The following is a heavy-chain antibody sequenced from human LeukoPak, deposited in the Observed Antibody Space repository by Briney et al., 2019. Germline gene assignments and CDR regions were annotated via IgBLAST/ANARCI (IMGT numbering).Heavy chain of an antibody. CDR1: GYTFSTYP. V-gene: IGHV3-30*04. D-gene: IGHD5-18*01. J-gene: IGHJ4*02. CDR3: AREGSYGAQNDY. CDR2: ISYDGSNK. Sequence: GGSLRLSCAASGYTFSTYPMHWVRQAPGKGLEWVAVISYDGSNKYYADSVKGRFTISRDNSKNTLYLQMNSLRAEDTAVYYCAREGSYGAQNDYWGQGTLVTVSS.